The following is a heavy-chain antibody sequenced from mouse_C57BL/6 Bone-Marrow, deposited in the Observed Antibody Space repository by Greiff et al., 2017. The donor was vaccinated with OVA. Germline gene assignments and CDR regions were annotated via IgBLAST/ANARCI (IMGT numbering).Heavy chain of an antibody. CDR1: GYTFTDYY. Sequence: VQLQQSGPVLVKPGASVKMSCKASGYTFTDYYMNWVKQSHGKSLEWIGVINPYNGGTSYNQKFKGKATLTVDKSSSTAYMELNSLTSEDSAVYYCARETDWDWYFDVWGTGTTVTVSS. V-gene: IGHV1-19*01. D-gene: IGHD4-1*01. J-gene: IGHJ1*03. CDR2: INPYNGGT. CDR3: ARETDWDWYFDV.